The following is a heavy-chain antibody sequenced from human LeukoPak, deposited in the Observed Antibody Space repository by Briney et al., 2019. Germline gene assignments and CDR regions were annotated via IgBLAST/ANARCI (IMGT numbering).Heavy chain of an antibody. CDR3: ARGFPSQWELLSAFDY. D-gene: IGHD1-26*01. V-gene: IGHV1-24*01. CDR1: GYTLTELS. Sequence: ASVKVSCKVSGYTLTELSMHWVRQAPGKGLEWMGGFDPEDGETIYAQKFQGRVTMTEDTSTDTAYMELSSLRSEDTAVYYCARGFPSQWELLSAFDYWGQGTLVTVSS. CDR2: FDPEDGET. J-gene: IGHJ4*02.